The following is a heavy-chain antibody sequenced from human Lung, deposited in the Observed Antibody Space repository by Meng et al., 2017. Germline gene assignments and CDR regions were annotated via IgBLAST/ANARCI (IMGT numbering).Heavy chain of an antibody. CDR1: GGTFSSSA. V-gene: IGHV1-69*01. CDR3: ARALGLTTMMTY. CDR2: IIPLFNTT. D-gene: IGHD3-22*01. J-gene: IGHJ4*02. Sequence: VRLARCGGEVKNPGSSVKVSCKASGGTFSSSAISWGRQAPGQGLEWMGGIIPLFNTTHYAQNFQGRVSITADESTRTAYMELSSLRSEDTAVYYCARALGLTTMMTYWGQGTLVTVSS.